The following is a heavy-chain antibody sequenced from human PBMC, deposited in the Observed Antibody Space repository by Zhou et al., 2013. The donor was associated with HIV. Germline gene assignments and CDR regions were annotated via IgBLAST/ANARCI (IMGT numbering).Heavy chain of an antibody. J-gene: IGHJ6*02. V-gene: IGHV1-58*02. CDR2: IVVGNGNI. CDR1: GLTLISSV. Sequence: QLVQSGAEVKKPGASVKISCKASGLTLISSVIQWVRQARGQRPEWIGWIVVGNGNINYAQKFRERVTITRDMSANIVYLELSSLRSEDTAVYYCAARYPGSGSYNYYYYAMDVWGQGTPVTVSS. D-gene: IGHD3-10*01. CDR3: AARYPGSGSYNYYYYAMDV.